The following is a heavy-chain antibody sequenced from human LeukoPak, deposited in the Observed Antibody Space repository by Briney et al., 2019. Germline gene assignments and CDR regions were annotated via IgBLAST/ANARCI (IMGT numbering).Heavy chain of an antibody. CDR3: ARRGSNYDGFDY. Sequence: SETLSLTCTVSGGSISSYYWSWIRRPPGKGLEWIGYIYYSGSTNYNPSLKSRVTISVDTSKNQFSLKLSSVTAADTAVYYCARRGSNYDGFDYWGQGTLVTVSS. J-gene: IGHJ4*02. CDR2: IYYSGST. D-gene: IGHD4-11*01. V-gene: IGHV4-59*08. CDR1: GGSISSYY.